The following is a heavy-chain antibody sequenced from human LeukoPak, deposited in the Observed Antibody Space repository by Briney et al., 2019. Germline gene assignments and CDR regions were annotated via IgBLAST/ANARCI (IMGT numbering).Heavy chain of an antibody. CDR2: IYSGGST. Sequence: GGSLRLSCAASGFTVSSNYMSWVRQAPGKGLEWVSVIYSGGSTYYADSVKGRFTISRDNSKNTLYLQMNSPRAEDTAVYYCAREATGGSYDHWGQGTLVTVSS. D-gene: IGHD3-16*01. V-gene: IGHV3-66*02. CDR1: GFTVSSNY. CDR3: AREATGGSYDH. J-gene: IGHJ5*02.